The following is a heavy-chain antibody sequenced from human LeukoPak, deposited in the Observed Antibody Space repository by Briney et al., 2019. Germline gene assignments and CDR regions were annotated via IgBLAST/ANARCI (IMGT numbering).Heavy chain of an antibody. Sequence: ASVKVSSKASGYTFTNYGFSWVRQAPGQGLEWMGWINAYNGNTNYAQKLQGRVTMTTDTSTNTAYMELRSLRSDDTAVYYCARRYCSGGSCYSDGYYGMDVWGQGTTVTVSS. CDR3: ARRYCSGGSCYSDGYYGMDV. CDR1: GYTFTNYG. J-gene: IGHJ6*02. D-gene: IGHD2-15*01. V-gene: IGHV1-18*01. CDR2: INAYNGNT.